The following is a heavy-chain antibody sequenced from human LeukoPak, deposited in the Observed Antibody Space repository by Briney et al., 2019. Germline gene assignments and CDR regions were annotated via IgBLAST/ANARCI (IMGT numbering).Heavy chain of an antibody. D-gene: IGHD3-10*01. CDR3: AKGTLYYGSGSYPRY. J-gene: IGHJ4*02. V-gene: IGHV3-30-3*01. CDR2: ISYDGSNK. Sequence: SGGSLRLSCAASGFTFSSYAMHWVRQAPGKGLEWVAVISYDGSNKYYADSVKGRFTISRDNSKNTLYLQMNSLRAEDTAVYYCAKGTLYYGSGSYPRYWGQGTLVTVSS. CDR1: GFTFSSYA.